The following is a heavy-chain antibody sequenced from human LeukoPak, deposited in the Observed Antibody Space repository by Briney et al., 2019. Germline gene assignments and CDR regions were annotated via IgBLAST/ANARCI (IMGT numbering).Heavy chain of an antibody. CDR2: IYYSGST. V-gene: IGHV4-59*01. J-gene: IGHJ4*02. CDR1: GGSISSYY. D-gene: IGHD6-13*01. Sequence: SETLSLTCTVSGGSISSYYWSWIRQPPGKGLEWIGYIYYSGSTNYNPSLKSRVTISVDTSKNQFSLKLSSVTAADTAVYYCASLVAAGTTQTDYWGQGTLVTVSS. CDR3: ASLVAAGTTQTDY.